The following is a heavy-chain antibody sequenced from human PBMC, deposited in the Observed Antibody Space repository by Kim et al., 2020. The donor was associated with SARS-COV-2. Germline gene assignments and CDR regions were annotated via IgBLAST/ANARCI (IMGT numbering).Heavy chain of an antibody. CDR2: IYPGDSDT. CDR3: ARHAYYDILTGYYIPFDP. D-gene: IGHD3-9*01. CDR1: GYSFTSYW. V-gene: IGHV5-51*01. Sequence: GESLKISCKGSGYSFTSYWIGWVRQMPGKGLEWMGIIYPGDSDTRYSPSFQGQVTISADKSISTAYLQWSSLKASDTAIYYCARHAYYDILTGYYIPFDPWGQGTLVTVSS. J-gene: IGHJ5*02.